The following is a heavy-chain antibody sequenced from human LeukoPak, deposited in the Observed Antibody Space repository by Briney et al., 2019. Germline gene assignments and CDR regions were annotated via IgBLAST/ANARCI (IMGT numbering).Heavy chain of an antibody. Sequence: GGSLRLSCSASKFTFSNAWMSWVRQAPGKGLEWLGRIKPNTDGGTAAYAAPVEDRFTISRDDLKGMLYLQMKSLKIEDTAVYYCATYPQNRHWGQGTLVTVSS. D-gene: IGHD2/OR15-2a*01. J-gene: IGHJ4*02. CDR2: IKPNTDGGTA. V-gene: IGHV3-15*01. CDR1: KFTFSNAW. CDR3: ATYPQNRH.